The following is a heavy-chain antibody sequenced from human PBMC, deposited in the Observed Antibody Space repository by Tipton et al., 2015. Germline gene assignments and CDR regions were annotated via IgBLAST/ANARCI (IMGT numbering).Heavy chain of an antibody. V-gene: IGHV4-31*03. D-gene: IGHD3-9*01. CDR1: GGSISGGNYY. J-gene: IGHJ6*02. CDR3: ARDRLTGYYNYVYYYGMDV. CDR2: IFYTGST. Sequence: TLSLTCSVSGGSISGGNYYWNWIRQHPGKGLEWIGYIFYTGSTYYNPSLESRLSISVDTSKNQFSLKLSSVTPADTAVYYCARDRLTGYYNYVYYYGMDVWGQGTTVTVSS.